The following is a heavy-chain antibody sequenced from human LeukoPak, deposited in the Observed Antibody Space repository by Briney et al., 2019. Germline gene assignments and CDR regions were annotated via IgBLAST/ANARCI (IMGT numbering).Heavy chain of an antibody. J-gene: IGHJ6*02. Sequence: SETLSLTCTVSGGSISSYYWSWIPQPPGKGLEGIGYIYYSGSNNYNTSLKSRVTISVDTSKNQFSLKLSSVTAADTAVYYCARDGYSNYVHYYYYGMDVWGQGTTVTVSS. D-gene: IGHD4-4*01. CDR3: ARDGYSNYVHYYYYGMDV. CDR2: IYYSGSN. CDR1: GGSISSYY. V-gene: IGHV4-59*12.